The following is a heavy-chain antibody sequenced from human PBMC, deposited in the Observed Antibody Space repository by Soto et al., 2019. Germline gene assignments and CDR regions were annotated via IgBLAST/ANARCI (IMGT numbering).Heavy chain of an antibody. V-gene: IGHV4-34*02. D-gene: IGHD6-19*01. J-gene: IGHJ6*02. CDR3: ARGSGWYIDYYYTMDV. CDR1: GGSFSGYY. CDR2: SNHSGSA. Sequence: QVQLQQWGAGLLKPSETLSLTCAVYGGSFSGYYWSWVRQSPGKGLEWIGESNHSGSANYNPSLQSRVALSVDASKSQFSLKLTSVTAADTAVYYCARGSGWYIDYYYTMDVWGQGTTVTVSS.